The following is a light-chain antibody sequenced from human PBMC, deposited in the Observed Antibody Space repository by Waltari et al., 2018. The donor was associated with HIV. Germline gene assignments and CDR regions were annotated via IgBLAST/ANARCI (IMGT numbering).Light chain of an antibody. CDR2: RNE. J-gene: IGLJ3*02. CDR3: STWDDSLSHWV. CDR1: TSNIGPNF. Sequence: QSVLTQPPSASGTPGQNMTVLCSGDTSNIGPNFVFWYQQRPGTAPRLVIYRNEQRPSGVPDRFSASKSATSASLAIRGLRSEDEGDYYCSTWDDSLSHWVFGGGTKLTVL. V-gene: IGLV1-47*01.